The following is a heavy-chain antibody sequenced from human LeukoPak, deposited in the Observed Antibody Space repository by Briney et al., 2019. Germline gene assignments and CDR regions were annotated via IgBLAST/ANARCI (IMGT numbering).Heavy chain of an antibody. D-gene: IGHD2-2*01. Sequence: GGSLRLSCAASGFTFSDYYMSWIRQAPGKRLEWVSYISSSGSTIYYADSVKGRFTISRDNAKNSLYLQMNSLRAEDTAVYYCAIVVVPAAWTYYYYGMDVWGQGTTVTVSS. CDR1: GFTFSDYY. CDR3: AIVVVPAAWTYYYYGMDV. CDR2: ISSSGSTI. V-gene: IGHV3-11*01. J-gene: IGHJ6*02.